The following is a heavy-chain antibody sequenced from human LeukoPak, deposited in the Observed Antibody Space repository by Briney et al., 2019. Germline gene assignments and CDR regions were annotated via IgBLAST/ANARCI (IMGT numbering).Heavy chain of an antibody. CDR2: IIPIFGTA. CDR3: ARDRAIRSGWYRDNWLDP. CDR1: GYTFTGYY. Sequence: GASVKVSCKASGYTFTGYYMHWVRQAPGQGLEWMGGIIPIFGTANYAQKFQGRVTITTDESTSTACMELRSLRSDDTAVYYCARDRAIRSGWYRDNWLDPWGQGTLVTVSS. D-gene: IGHD6-19*01. V-gene: IGHV1-69*05. J-gene: IGHJ5*02.